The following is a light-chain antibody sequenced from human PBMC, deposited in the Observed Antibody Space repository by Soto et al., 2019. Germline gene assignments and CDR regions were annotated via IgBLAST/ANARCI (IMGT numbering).Light chain of an antibody. V-gene: IGLV1-40*01. CDR2: VNN. J-gene: IGLJ3*02. Sequence: QSVLTQPPSVSGTPGQRVTISCTGSSSNIGAGYDVHWYQQLPGTAPKLLIFVNNNRPSGVPDRFSGSKSGTSASLAITGLQAEDEADYYCETWDTHLRVFGGGTKLTVL. CDR3: ETWDTHLRV. CDR1: SSNIGAGYD.